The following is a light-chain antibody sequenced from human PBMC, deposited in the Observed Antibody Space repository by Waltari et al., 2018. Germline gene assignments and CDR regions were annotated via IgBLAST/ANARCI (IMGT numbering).Light chain of an antibody. V-gene: IGLV2-14*01. CDR1: SSAVGFYNY. CDR3: NSYTGSSSWV. J-gene: IGLJ3*02. CDR2: DVS. Sequence: QSALTPPASVSGSTGQSITISCYGTSSAVGFYNYVSWYQQHPGKAPKLSIYDVSQRPSGVSDRFSGAKSGNTASLTISGLQAEDEADYYCNSYTGSSSWVFGGGTKVTV.